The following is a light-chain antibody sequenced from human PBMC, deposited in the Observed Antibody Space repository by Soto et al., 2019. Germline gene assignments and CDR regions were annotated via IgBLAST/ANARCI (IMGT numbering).Light chain of an antibody. V-gene: IGKV3-20*01. Sequence: EIVLTQSPGTLSLSPGDRATLSCRASQSVSSSYLAWYQQKPGQAPRLLIYGASSRATGIPDRFSGSGSGKDFTLTISRLEPEDFAVYYCQQYGSSPYTFGQGTKVDIK. CDR3: QQYGSSPYT. CDR1: QSVSSSY. CDR2: GAS. J-gene: IGKJ2*01.